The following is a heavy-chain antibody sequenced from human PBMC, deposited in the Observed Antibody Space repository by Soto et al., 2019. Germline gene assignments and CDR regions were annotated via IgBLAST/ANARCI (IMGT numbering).Heavy chain of an antibody. CDR3: AREWIF. Sequence: QVQLVESGGGVVQPGRSLRLSCAASGFTFSSYAMHWVRQAPGKGLEWVAVISYDGSNKYYADSVKGRFTISRDNSKNTLYLQMNGLRAEDKGVYYGAREWIFWGQGTLVTVSS. J-gene: IGHJ4*02. CDR1: GFTFSSYA. V-gene: IGHV3-30-3*01. D-gene: IGHD3-3*01. CDR2: ISYDGSNK.